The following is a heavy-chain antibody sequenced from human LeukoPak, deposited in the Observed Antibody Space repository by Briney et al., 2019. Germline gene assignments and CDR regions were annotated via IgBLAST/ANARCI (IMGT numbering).Heavy chain of an antibody. CDR3: ARDIVVVVDATYYFDY. CDR1: GFTFSSYW. CDR2: IKQDGSEK. J-gene: IGHJ4*02. V-gene: IGHV3-7*01. Sequence: GGSLRLSCAASGFTFSSYWMSWVRQAPGKGLEWVANIKQDGSEKYYVDSVKGRFTISRDNAKNSLYLQMNSLRAEDTAVYYCARDIVVVVDATYYFDYWGQGTLVTVSS. D-gene: IGHD2-15*01.